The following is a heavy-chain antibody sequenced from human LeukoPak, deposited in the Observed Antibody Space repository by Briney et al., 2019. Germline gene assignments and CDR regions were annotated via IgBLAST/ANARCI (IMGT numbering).Heavy chain of an antibody. D-gene: IGHD4-17*01. V-gene: IGHV3-23*01. CDR3: AKDHDYGVLWVFDY. Sequence: GGSLRLSCAASGFTFSSYGMHWVRQAPGEGLEWVSAISGSGGSTYYADSVKGRFTISRDNSKNTLYLQMNSLRAEDTAVYYCAKDHDYGVLWVFDYWGQGTLVTVSS. CDR1: GFTFSSYG. J-gene: IGHJ4*02. CDR2: ISGSGGST.